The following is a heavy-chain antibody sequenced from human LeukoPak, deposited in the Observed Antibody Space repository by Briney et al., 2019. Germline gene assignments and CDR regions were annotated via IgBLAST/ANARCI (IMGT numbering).Heavy chain of an antibody. CDR1: GGTFSSYA. V-gene: IGHV1-69*01. D-gene: IGHD3-16*01. CDR2: IIPIFGTA. Sequence: ASVKVSCKDSGGTFSSYAISWVRQAPGQGLEWMGGIIPIFGTANYAQKFQGRVTITADESTSTAYMELSSVTAADTAVYYCARLEYDSDGRTLDYWGQGTLVTVSS. CDR3: ARLEYDSDGRTLDY. J-gene: IGHJ4*02.